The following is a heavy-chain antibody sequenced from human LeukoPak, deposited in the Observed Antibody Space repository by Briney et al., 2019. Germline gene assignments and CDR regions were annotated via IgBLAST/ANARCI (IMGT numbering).Heavy chain of an antibody. CDR1: GFTFDDYA. V-gene: IGHV3-9*01. Sequence: GRSLRLSCAASGFTFDDYAMHWVRQAPGKGLEWVSGISWNSGSIGYADSVKGRFTISRDNAKNSLYLQMNSLRAEDTALYYCASIDYMDVWGKGTTVTISS. CDR3: ASIDYMDV. J-gene: IGHJ6*03. CDR2: ISWNSGSI.